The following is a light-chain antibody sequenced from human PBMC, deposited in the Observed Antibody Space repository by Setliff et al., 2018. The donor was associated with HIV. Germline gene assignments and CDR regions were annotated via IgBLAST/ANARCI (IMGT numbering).Light chain of an antibody. CDR2: DVT. CDR3: CSSAGTYTSFFV. J-gene: IGLJ1*01. V-gene: IGLV2-11*01. Sequence: QSALAQPASVSGSPGQSITISCTGTSSDVGAYNYVSWYQQDPGKAPKLIIYDVTKRPSGVPDRFSGSKSANAASLTISGLQAEDEADYYCCSSAGTYTSFFVFGTGTKVTVL. CDR1: SSDVGAYNY.